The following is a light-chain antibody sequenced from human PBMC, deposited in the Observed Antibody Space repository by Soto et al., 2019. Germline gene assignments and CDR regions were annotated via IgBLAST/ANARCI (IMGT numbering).Light chain of an antibody. CDR2: EIS. J-gene: IGLJ3*02. Sequence: QSALTQPASVSGSPGQSITISCTGTSSDVGGYNYVSWYQHHPGKAPKLMIYEISNRPSGVSNRFSGSKSGNTASLTISGLQDEDEADYYCSSYTGSSTPVFGGGTKLTVL. CDR3: SSYTGSSTPV. CDR1: SSDVGGYNY. V-gene: IGLV2-14*01.